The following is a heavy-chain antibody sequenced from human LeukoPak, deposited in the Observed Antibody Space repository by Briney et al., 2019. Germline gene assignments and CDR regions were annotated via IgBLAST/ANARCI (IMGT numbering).Heavy chain of an antibody. CDR1: GYIFTKYV. V-gene: IGHV1-3*01. CDR3: ARDDCGDTCYPGGY. D-gene: IGHD2-21*01. J-gene: IGHJ4*02. CDR2: IKAGNGDT. Sequence: ASVKVSCKASGYIFTKYVVHWVRQAPGERPEWMGWIKAGNGDTKYSQNFQDRLTITRDTSASTVYMELSSLTSEDTALYYCARDDCGDTCYPGGYWGQGTLVTVSS.